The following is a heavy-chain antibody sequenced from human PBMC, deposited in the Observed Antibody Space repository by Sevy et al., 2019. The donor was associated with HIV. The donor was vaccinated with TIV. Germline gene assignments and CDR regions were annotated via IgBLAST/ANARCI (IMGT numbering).Heavy chain of an antibody. CDR3: ARDFKGATTD. CDR1: GGSIISYY. D-gene: IGHD1-26*01. Sequence: SETLSLTCSVSGGSIISYYWNWIRQPPGKGLEWIGYTYYSGSTNYNPSLKSRVTMSVDTSKNQFSLKLTSVTAADTAVYYCARDFKGATTDWGQGTLVTVSS. J-gene: IGHJ4*02. CDR2: TYYSGST. V-gene: IGHV4-59*01.